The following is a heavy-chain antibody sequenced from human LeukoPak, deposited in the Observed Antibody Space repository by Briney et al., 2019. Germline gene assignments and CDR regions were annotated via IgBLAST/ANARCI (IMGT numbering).Heavy chain of an antibody. CDR1: GVSISSYY. CDR3: ARDDGRLVDYYGSGSSYYYYYGMDV. D-gene: IGHD3-10*01. J-gene: IGHJ6*02. V-gene: IGHV4-4*07. CDR2: IYTSGST. Sequence: SETLSLTCTVSGVSISSYYWSWLRQPAGKGLEWIGRIYTSGSTNYNPSLKSRVTMSVDTSKNQLSLKLRSVTAADTAVYYCARDDGRLVDYYGSGSSYYYYYGMDVWGQGTTVTVSS.